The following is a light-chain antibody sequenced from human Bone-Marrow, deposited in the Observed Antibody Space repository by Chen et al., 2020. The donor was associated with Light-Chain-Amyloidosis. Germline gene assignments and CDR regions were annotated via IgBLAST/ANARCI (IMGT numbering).Light chain of an antibody. CDR1: VLPTKY. J-gene: IGLJ2*01. V-gene: IGLV3-25*03. CDR2: RDT. Sequence: SFELTQPPSVSVSPGQTARITCPGDVLPTKYAYWYQQKPGQAPGLVIHRDTDRPSGISERFSGSSSGTTAALTISGVQAGGEADYHWQSEDVSGSSGVRFGGGTKLTVL. CDR3: QSEDVSGSSGVR.